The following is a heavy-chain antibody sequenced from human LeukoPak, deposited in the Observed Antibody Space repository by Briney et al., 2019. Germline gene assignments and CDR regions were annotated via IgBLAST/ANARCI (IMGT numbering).Heavy chain of an antibody. Sequence: GGSLRPSCAGSGFTFSNYGMHWVRQVPGKGLEWVAAILYDGSNKTFADSVKGRFSISRDNSRKTLYLEMNSLRAEDTALYYCAKDDSQGGVDYWGQGTLVSVSS. CDR1: GFTFSNYG. CDR2: ILYDGSNK. D-gene: IGHD2-21*01. CDR3: AKDDSQGGVDY. V-gene: IGHV3-30*18. J-gene: IGHJ4*02.